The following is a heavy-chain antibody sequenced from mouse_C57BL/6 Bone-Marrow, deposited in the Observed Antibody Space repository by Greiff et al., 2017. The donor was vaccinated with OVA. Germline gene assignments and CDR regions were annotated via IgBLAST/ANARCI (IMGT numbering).Heavy chain of an antibody. CDR3: ASYGSTDFDY. J-gene: IGHJ2*01. CDR2: IDPSDSET. D-gene: IGHD1-1*01. CDR1: GYTFTSYW. Sequence: QVQLQQSGAELVRPGSSVKLSCKASGYTFTSYWMHWVKQRPIQGLEWIGNIDPSDSETHYNQKFKDKATLTVDKSSSTAYMQLSSLTSEDSAVYYCASYGSTDFDYWGQGTTLTVSS. V-gene: IGHV1-52*01.